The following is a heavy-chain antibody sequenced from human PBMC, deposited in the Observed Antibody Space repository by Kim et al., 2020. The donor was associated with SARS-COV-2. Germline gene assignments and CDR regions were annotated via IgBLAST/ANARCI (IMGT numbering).Heavy chain of an antibody. J-gene: IGHJ6*02. D-gene: IGHD3-3*01. CDR2: ISGSGGST. V-gene: IGHV3-23*01. CDR3: AKGPLDFWSGYPYYYGMDV. Sequence: GGSLRLSCAASGFTFSSYAMSWVRQAPGKGLEWVSAISGSGGSTYYADSVKGRFTISRDNSKNTLYLQMNSLRAEDTAVYYCAKGPLDFWSGYPYYYGMDVWDQGTTVTVSS. CDR1: GFTFSSYA.